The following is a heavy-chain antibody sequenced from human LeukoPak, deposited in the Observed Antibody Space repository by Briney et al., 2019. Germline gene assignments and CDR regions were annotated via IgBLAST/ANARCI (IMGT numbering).Heavy chain of an antibody. CDR3: ARDYDFWSGYYIRVMDYYGMDV. J-gene: IGHJ6*02. CDR2: ISYDGSNK. Sequence: GGSLRLSCAASGFTFSSYAMHWVRQAPGKGLECVAVISYDGSNKYYADSVKGRFTISRDNAKNSLYLQMNSLRAEDTAVYYCARDYDFWSGYYIRVMDYYGMDVWGQGTTVTVSS. CDR1: GFTFSSYA. V-gene: IGHV3-30-3*01. D-gene: IGHD3-3*01.